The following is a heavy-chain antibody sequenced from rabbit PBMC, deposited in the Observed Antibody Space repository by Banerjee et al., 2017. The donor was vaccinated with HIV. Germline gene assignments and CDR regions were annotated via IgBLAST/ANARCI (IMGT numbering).Heavy chain of an antibody. CDR3: ARDLAGVIGWNFNL. D-gene: IGHD4-1*01. CDR2: INTSSGNT. J-gene: IGHJ4*01. Sequence: QSLEESGGDLVKPGASLTLTCKTSGFTLINYWICWVRQAPGKGLEWIACINTSSGNTVYASWAKGRFTISRTSSTTVTLQMTSLTAADTATYFCARDLAGVIGWNFNLRGQGTLVTVS. V-gene: IGHV1S40*01. CDR1: GFTLINYW.